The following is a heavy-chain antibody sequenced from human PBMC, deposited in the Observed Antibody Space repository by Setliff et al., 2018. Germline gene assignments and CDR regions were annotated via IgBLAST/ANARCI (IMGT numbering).Heavy chain of an antibody. CDR1: GFTFSDFY. J-gene: IGHJ3*02. CDR3: VRARTTNYDFWSGLNAFDI. D-gene: IGHD3-3*01. Sequence: PGGSLRLSCAASGFTFSDFYMIWIRQVPGKGLEWISYIDISGTPKYYADSVKGRFVISRDNAKNSLYLQMNSLRVEDTAVYYCVRARTTNYDFWSGLNAFDIWGQGTMVTVSS. CDR2: IDISGTPK. V-gene: IGHV3-11*04.